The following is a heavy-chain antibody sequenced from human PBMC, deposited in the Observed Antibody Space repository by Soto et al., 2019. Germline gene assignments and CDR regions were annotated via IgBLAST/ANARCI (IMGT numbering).Heavy chain of an antibody. Sequence: QVQLVESGGGVVQPGRSLRLSCAASGFTFSSYAMHWVRQAPGKGLEWVAVISYDGSNKYYADSVKGRFTISRDNSKNTLYLQMNSLRAEDTAVYYCARASPTDYGGNYLDYWGQGTLVTVSS. J-gene: IGHJ4*02. CDR1: GFTFSSYA. CDR2: ISYDGSNK. D-gene: IGHD4-17*01. CDR3: ARASPTDYGGNYLDY. V-gene: IGHV3-30-3*01.